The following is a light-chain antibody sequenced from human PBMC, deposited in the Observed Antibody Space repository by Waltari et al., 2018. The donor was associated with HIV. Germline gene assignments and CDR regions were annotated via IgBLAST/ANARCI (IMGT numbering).Light chain of an antibody. V-gene: IGKV1-5*03. CDR3: QQYNTYSYT. CDR2: KAS. Sequence: DIQMTQSPSTLSASVGYRVTITCRASQSISTWLAWYQQKPGKAPKLLIYKASTLESGVPSRFSGSGSGTDFTLTINNLQPDDFATFYCQQYNTYSYTFGQGTKLQIK. J-gene: IGKJ2*01. CDR1: QSISTW.